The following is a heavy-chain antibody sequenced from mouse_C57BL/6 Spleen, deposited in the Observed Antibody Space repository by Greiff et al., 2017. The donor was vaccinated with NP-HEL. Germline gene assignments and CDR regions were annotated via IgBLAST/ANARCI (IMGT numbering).Heavy chain of an antibody. D-gene: IGHD2-5*01. Sequence: EVQLQQSGPELVKPGASVKISCKASGYTFTDYYMNWVKQSHGKSLEWIGDINPNNGGTSYNQKLKGKATLTVDKSSSTAYMELRSLTSEDSAVYYCARGPHYSNYGYFDYWGQGPTLTVSS. J-gene: IGHJ2*01. CDR3: ARGPHYSNYGYFDY. CDR2: INPNNGGT. CDR1: GYTFTDYY. V-gene: IGHV1-26*01.